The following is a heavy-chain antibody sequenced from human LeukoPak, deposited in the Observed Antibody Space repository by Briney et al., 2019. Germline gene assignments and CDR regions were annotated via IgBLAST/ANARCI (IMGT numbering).Heavy chain of an antibody. Sequence: SETLSLTCTVSGGSISSYYWSWVRQPAGKGLEWIGRIYTSGSTNYNPSLTSRVTMSVDTSKNQFSLKLSSVTAADTAVYYCARDGESPPDSSFDYWGQGTLVTVSS. CDR1: GGSISSYY. J-gene: IGHJ4*02. D-gene: IGHD3-10*01. CDR3: ARDGESPPDSSFDY. V-gene: IGHV4-4*07. CDR2: IYTSGST.